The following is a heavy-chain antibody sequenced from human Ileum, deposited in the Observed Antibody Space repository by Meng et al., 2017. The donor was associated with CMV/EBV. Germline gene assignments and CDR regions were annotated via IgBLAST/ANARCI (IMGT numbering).Heavy chain of an antibody. D-gene: IGHD3-10*01. Sequence: SCAASGFIFSDYYMNWIRQAPGKGLEWVSYISSSGSTIYYADSVKGRFTISRDNAKNSLYLQMNSLRADDTAVYYCARQIRPIDYWGQGTLVTVSS. CDR1: GFIFSDYY. CDR2: ISSSGSTI. J-gene: IGHJ4*02. CDR3: ARQIRPIDY. V-gene: IGHV3-11*01.